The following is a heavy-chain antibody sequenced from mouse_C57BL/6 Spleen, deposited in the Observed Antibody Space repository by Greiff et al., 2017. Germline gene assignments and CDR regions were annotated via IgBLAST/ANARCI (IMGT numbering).Heavy chain of an antibody. V-gene: IGHV1-55*01. CDR1: GYTFTSYW. J-gene: IGHJ3*01. D-gene: IGHD2-5*01. CDR3: ASRKAYYSNYGGFAY. Sequence: QVQLQQPGAELVKPGASVKMSCKASGYTFTSYWITWVKQRPGQGLEWIGDIYPGSGSTNYNEKFKSKATLTVDTSSSTAYMQLCSLTSEDSAVYYCASRKAYYSNYGGFAYWGQGTLVTVSA. CDR2: IYPGSGST.